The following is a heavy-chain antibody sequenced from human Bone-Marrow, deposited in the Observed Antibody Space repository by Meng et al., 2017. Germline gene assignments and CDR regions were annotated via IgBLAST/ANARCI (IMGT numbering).Heavy chain of an antibody. V-gene: IGHV3-74*01. CDR3: ASTMGYSSLFIYYYYGMDV. Sequence: GGSLRLSCVVSGFTFSNYWMHWVRQAPKKGLVWVSRIDYDGTSTSYADSVKGRFTISRDNAKSTLFLQMDSLRAEDTAVYYCASTMGYSSLFIYYYYGMDVWGQGTTVTVSS. CDR2: IDYDGTST. D-gene: IGHD4/OR15-4a*01. J-gene: IGHJ6*02. CDR1: GFTFSNYW.